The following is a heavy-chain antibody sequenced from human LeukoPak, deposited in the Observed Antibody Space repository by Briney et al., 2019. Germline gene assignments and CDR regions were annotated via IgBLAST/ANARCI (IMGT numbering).Heavy chain of an antibody. CDR1: GGTFSRHG. V-gene: IGHV1-69*13. CDR3: ARRDIVATRPFDD. D-gene: IGHD5-12*01. Sequence: ASVKVSCKASGGTFSRHGLNWVRQAPGQGXXWMGGIIPIFGAPNYAQKFQERVTITADESTRTVYMELSSLRSEDTAVYYCARRDIVATRPFDDWGQGTLVTVSS. J-gene: IGHJ4*02. CDR2: IIPIFGAP.